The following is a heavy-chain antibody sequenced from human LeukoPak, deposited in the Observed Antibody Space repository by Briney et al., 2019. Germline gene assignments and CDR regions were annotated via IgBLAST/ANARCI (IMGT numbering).Heavy chain of an antibody. V-gene: IGHV3-7*01. CDR2: IKEDGSEK. Sequence: GGSLRLSCAASGFTFSSYSMNWVRQAPGKGLEWVANIKEDGSEKNYVDSVKGRFTISRDNAKNSLYLQMNSLRAEDTAVYYCARRGVGELLGGQGTLVTVSS. J-gene: IGHJ4*02. D-gene: IGHD3-10*01. CDR3: ARRGVGELL. CDR1: GFTFSSYS.